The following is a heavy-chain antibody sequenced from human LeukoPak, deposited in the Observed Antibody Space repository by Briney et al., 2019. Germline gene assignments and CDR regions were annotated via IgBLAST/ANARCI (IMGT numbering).Heavy chain of an antibody. Sequence: ASVKPSCKASGYTFASYDITWVRQATGPGLDWMEWINRNSDNTGCAQKFHGKVTMNRNTSIRTAYMKLSSLRSEGTAVYYCARYEMAPDYWGQGTLVTVSS. D-gene: IGHD5-24*01. V-gene: IGHV1-8*01. CDR3: ARYEMAPDY. CDR1: GYTFASYD. J-gene: IGHJ4*02. CDR2: INRNSDNT.